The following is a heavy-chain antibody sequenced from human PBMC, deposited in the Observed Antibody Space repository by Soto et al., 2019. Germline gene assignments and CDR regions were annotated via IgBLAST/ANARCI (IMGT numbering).Heavy chain of an antibody. V-gene: IGHV1-69*01. D-gene: IGHD6-13*01. J-gene: IGHJ5*02. Sequence: QVQLVQSGSEVKMPGSSVKVSCKTSGGTFSRHAINWVRQAPGQGLEWMGGIIPLFGTTNYAQKFKGRVTISADESTSTAYMDLSSLTSEDAAVYYCARAAIHGGSWYFWFDPWGQGTLVTVSS. CDR3: ARAAIHGGSWYFWFDP. CDR2: IIPLFGTT. CDR1: GGTFSRHA.